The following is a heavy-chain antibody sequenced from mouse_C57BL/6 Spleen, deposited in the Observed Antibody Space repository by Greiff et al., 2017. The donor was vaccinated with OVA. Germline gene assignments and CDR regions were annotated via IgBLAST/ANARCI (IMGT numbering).Heavy chain of an antibody. CDR2: IDPSDSYT. D-gene: IGHD1-1*02. J-gene: IGHJ4*01. Sequence: VQLQQPGAELVMPGASVKLSCTASGYTFTSYWMHWVKQRPGQGLEWIGEIDPSDSYTNYTQKFKGQSTLPVDKSSSTAYMQLSSLTTEDAAVDYCARFEGGSYLRAMDYWGQGTSVTVSS. V-gene: IGHV1-69*01. CDR1: GYTFTSYW. CDR3: ARFEGGSYLRAMDY.